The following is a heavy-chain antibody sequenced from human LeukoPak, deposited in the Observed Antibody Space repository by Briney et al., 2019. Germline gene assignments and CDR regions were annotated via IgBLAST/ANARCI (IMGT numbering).Heavy chain of an antibody. V-gene: IGHV4-59*01. Sequence: SETLSLTCTVSGGSISSYYWSWIRQPPGKGLEWIGYISYSGSTNYNPSLKSRVTISVDTSKNQFPLRLSSVTAADTAVYYCARGRGPFYFDYWGQGTLVTVSS. CDR1: GGSISSYY. CDR2: ISYSGST. D-gene: IGHD3-10*01. J-gene: IGHJ4*02. CDR3: ARGRGPFYFDY.